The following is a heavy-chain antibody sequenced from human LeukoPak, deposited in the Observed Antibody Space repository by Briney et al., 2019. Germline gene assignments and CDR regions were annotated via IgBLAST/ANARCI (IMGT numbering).Heavy chain of an antibody. J-gene: IGHJ4*02. V-gene: IGHV3-48*02. D-gene: IGHD3-9*01. CDR1: GFSFTDYH. CDR2: IRTTAEGAKYA. Sequence: GGSLRLSCATSGFSFTDYHMNWVRQAPGKGLEWISNIRTTAEGAKYAYYADSVKARVTISRDDGKNTLYLHMNSLRDDDTAVYYCATDQRYAFDYWGQGILVTVSS. CDR3: ATDQRYAFDY.